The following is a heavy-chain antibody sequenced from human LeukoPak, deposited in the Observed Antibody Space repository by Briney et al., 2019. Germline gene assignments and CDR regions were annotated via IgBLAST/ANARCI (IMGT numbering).Heavy chain of an antibody. V-gene: IGHV3-9*01. D-gene: IGHD3-22*01. Sequence: GRSLRLSCAASGFTFDDYAMHWVRQAPGKGLEWVSGISWNSGSIGYADSVKGRFTISRDNAKNSLYLQMNGLRAEDTALYYCAKDLYYYDSSGPSLFDYWGQGTLVTVSS. CDR2: ISWNSGSI. CDR1: GFTFDDYA. CDR3: AKDLYYYDSSGPSLFDY. J-gene: IGHJ4*02.